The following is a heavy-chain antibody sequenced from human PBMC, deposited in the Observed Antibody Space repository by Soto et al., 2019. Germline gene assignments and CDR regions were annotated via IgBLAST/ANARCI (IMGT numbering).Heavy chain of an antibody. V-gene: IGHV3-33*01. Sequence: ESGGGVVQPGRSLRLSCAASGFTFSSYGMHWVRQAPGKGLEWVAVIWYDGSNKYYADSVKGRFTISRDNSKNTLYLQMNSLRAEDTAVYYCARGYYYDSRKCLDYWGQGTLVTVSS. CDR3: ARGYYYDSRKCLDY. D-gene: IGHD3-22*01. CDR2: IWYDGSNK. CDR1: GFTFSSYG. J-gene: IGHJ4*02.